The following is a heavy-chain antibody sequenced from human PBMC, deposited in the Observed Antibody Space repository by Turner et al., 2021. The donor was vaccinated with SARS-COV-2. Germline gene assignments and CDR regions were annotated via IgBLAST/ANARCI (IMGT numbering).Heavy chain of an antibody. CDR3: AGEVVVLTATHYGMDV. CDR1: GGSSSSSSYY. Sequence: TLSLTCTVSGGSSSSSSYYWGWIRQPPGKGVEWIGSNYTSGSTYYNPSHKSRVTISEDTSKNQFSLKLSSVTAADTAVYYCAGEVVVLTATHYGMDVWGQGTTVTVSS. D-gene: IGHD2-21*02. CDR2: NYTSGST. J-gene: IGHJ6*02. V-gene: IGHV4-39*01.